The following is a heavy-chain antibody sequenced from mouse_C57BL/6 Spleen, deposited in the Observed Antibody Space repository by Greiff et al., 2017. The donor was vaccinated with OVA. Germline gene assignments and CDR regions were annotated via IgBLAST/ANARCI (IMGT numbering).Heavy chain of an antibody. CDR3: ARQALLVWCAY. CDR1: GYTFTDYY. V-gene: IGHV1-26*01. D-gene: IGHD1-1*01. Sequence: VQLQQSGPELVKPGASVKISCKASGYTFTDYYMNWVKQSHGKSLEWIGDINPNNGGTSYNQKFKGKATLTVDKSSSTAYMELRSLTSEDSAVYYCARQALLVWCAYWGQGTLVTVSA. CDR2: INPNNGGT. J-gene: IGHJ3*01.